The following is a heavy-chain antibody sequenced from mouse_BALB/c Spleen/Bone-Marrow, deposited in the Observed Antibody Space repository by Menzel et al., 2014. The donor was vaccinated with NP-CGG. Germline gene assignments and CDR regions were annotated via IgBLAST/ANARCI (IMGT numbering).Heavy chain of an antibody. D-gene: IGHD1-1*01. CDR3: ARHYYDGENFDY. CDR1: GFTFSSYG. Sequence: EVQLQESGGDLVKPGGSLKLSCAASGFTFSSYGMSWVRQTPDKRLEWVATISSGGSYTYYPDSVKGRFTISRDNAKNSLYLQMSSLKSEDTSLYYCARHYYDGENFDYWSQGTTLTVSS. V-gene: IGHV5-6*01. J-gene: IGHJ2*01. CDR2: ISSGGSYT.